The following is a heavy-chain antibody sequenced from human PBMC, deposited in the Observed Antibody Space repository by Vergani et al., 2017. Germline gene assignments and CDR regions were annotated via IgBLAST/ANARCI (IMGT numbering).Heavy chain of an antibody. CDR1: GYSISSGYY. J-gene: IGHJ4*02. Sequence: QVQLQESGPGLVKPSETPSLTCAVSGYSISSGYYWGWIRQPPGKGLEWIGSIYHSGSTYYNPSLKSRVTISVDTSKNQFSLKLSSVTAADTAVYYCASGGRVYGDYGDYFDYWGQGTLVTVSS. V-gene: IGHV4-38-2*01. CDR2: IYHSGST. D-gene: IGHD4-17*01. CDR3: ASGGRVYGDYGDYFDY.